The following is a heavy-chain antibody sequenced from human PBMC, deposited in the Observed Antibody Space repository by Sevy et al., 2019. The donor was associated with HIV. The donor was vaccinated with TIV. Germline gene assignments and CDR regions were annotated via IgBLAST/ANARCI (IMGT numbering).Heavy chain of an antibody. CDR2: IWKDGHNK. V-gene: IGHV3-33*04. CDR1: GFTFNIYG. J-gene: IGHJ3*02. D-gene: IGHD3-16*01. CDR3: VREKGPFTAFDI. Sequence: GGSLRLSCAASGFTFNIYGMHWVRQAPGKGLEWVAVIWKDGHNKFYADSVRGPFTFSRDNSRSTLSRQMDSLRVEDTAVYYCVREKGPFTAFDIWGQGTMVTVSS.